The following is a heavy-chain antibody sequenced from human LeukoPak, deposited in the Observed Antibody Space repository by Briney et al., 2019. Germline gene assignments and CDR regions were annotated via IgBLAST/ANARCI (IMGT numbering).Heavy chain of an antibody. D-gene: IGHD3-22*01. CDR1: GYTFTGYY. CDR3: ARSSYYFDTTAYFSDYFDS. Sequence: ASVKVSCKASGYTFTGYYMHWVRQAPGQGLEWMGWINPNSGGTNYAQKFQGRVTMTRDTSISTAYMELSSLKSDDTAVYFCARSSYYFDTTAYFSDYFDSWGQGTLVTVSS. V-gene: IGHV1-2*02. J-gene: IGHJ4*01. CDR2: INPNSGGT.